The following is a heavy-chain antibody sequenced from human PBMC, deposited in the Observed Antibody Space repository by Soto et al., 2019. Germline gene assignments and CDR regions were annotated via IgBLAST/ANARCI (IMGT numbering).Heavy chain of an antibody. D-gene: IGHD6-19*01. CDR3: ARGLKSVAGIGDYYYGMDV. J-gene: IGHJ6*02. CDR2: INHSGST. Sequence: ETLSLTCAVYGGSFSGYYWSWIRQPPGKGLEWIGEINHSGSTNYNPSLKSRVTISVDTSKNQFSLKLSSVTAADTAVYYCARGLKSVAGIGDYYYGMDVWGQGTTVTVSS. CDR1: GGSFSGYY. V-gene: IGHV4-34*01.